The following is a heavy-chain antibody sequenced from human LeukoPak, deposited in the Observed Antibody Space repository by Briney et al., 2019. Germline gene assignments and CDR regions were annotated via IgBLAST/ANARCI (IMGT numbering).Heavy chain of an antibody. V-gene: IGHV3-23*01. CDR2: ITKSGDQT. CDR3: VKSAGKDGYRDVFDI. J-gene: IGHJ3*02. Sequence: GGSLRLSCVPSGITFSNSALSWVRQAPGKGLEWVSTITKSGDQTYYADSVKGLFTISRDISKNTLYLQMNSPRAEDTAVYHCVKSAGKDGYRDVFDIWGQGTVVTVSS. D-gene: IGHD5-24*01. CDR1: GITFSNSA.